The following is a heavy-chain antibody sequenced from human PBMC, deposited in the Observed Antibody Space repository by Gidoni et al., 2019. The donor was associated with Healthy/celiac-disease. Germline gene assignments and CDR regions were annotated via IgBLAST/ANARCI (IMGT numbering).Heavy chain of an antibody. V-gene: IGHV3-23*01. CDR2: ISGSGGST. CDR1: GFTFRIYS. J-gene: IGHJ4*02. Sequence: EVKLLESGGGLVQPGGSLRLSCAASGFTFRIYSMSWVRQAPGKGLEWVSAISGSGGSTYYADSVKGRFTISRDNSKNTLYLQMNSLRAEDTAVYYCAKDLFHRYYDSSGPGDYWGQGTLVTVSS. CDR3: AKDLFHRYYDSSGPGDY. D-gene: IGHD3-22*01.